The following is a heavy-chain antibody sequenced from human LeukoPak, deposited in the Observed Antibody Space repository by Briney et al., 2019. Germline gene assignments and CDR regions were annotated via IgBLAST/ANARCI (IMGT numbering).Heavy chain of an antibody. CDR3: ASARVIRGELLGGFDY. Sequence: ALVKVSCKASGGTFSSYAISWVRQAPGQGLEWMGGIIPIFGTANYAQKFQGRVTITTDESTSTAYMELSSLRSEDTAVYYCASARVIRGELLGGFDYWGQGTLVTVSS. CDR1: GGTFSSYA. J-gene: IGHJ4*02. CDR2: IIPIFGTA. V-gene: IGHV1-69*05. D-gene: IGHD1-26*01.